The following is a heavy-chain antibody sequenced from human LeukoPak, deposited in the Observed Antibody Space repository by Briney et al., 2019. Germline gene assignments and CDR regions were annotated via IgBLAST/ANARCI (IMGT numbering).Heavy chain of an antibody. V-gene: IGHV3-11*04. Sequence: LSLTCTVSGGSIISSSYYWGWIRQPPGKGLEWVSYISSSGSTIYYADSVKGRFTISRDNAKNSLYLQMNSLRAEDTAVYYCASRHGSGISGDTTLDYWGQGTLVTVSS. J-gene: IGHJ4*02. D-gene: IGHD3-10*01. CDR3: ASRHGSGISGDTTLDY. CDR2: ISSSGSTI. CDR1: GGSIISSSYY.